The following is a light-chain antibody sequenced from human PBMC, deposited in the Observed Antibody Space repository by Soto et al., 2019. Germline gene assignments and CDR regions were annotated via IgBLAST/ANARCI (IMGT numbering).Light chain of an antibody. CDR2: FNI. J-gene: IGLJ2*01. V-gene: IGLV1-44*01. Sequence: QSVLTQPPSASGTPGQRVTISCSGSNSNIGNNTVNWFQQLPGTAPKLLIYFNIQRPSGVPDRFSAYKSGTSASLAINGLQSEDESDYYCATWDDTLNGLVFGGGTQLTVL. CDR3: ATWDDTLNGLV. CDR1: NSNIGNNT.